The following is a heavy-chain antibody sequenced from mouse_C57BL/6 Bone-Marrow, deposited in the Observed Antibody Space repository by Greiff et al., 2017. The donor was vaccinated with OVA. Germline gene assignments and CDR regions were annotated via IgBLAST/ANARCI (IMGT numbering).Heavy chain of an antibody. CDR1: GFSFTSYG. CDR3: AIITTVPFAY. D-gene: IGHD1-2*01. Sequence: VQLQQSGPGLVAPSQSLSITCTVSGFSFTSYGVDWVRQSPGKGLEWLGVIWGVGSTNYNSALKSRLSISKDNSKSQVFLKMNSLQTDDTAMYYCAIITTVPFAYWGQGTLVTVSA. V-gene: IGHV2-6*01. J-gene: IGHJ3*01. CDR2: IWGVGST.